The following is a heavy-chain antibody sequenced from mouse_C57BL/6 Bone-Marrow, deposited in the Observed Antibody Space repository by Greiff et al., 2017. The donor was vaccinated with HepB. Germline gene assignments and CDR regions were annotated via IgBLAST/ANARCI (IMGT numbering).Heavy chain of an antibody. D-gene: IGHD2-2*01. Sequence: VKLMESDAELVKPGASVKISCKVSGYTFTDHTIHWMKQRPEQGLEWIGYIYPRDGSTKYNEKFKGKATLTADKSSSTAYMQLNSLTSEDSAVYFCARETYGHDGGFDYWGQGTTLTVSS. CDR3: ARETYGHDGGFDY. V-gene: IGHV1-78*01. J-gene: IGHJ2*01. CDR1: GYTFTDHT. CDR2: IYPRDGST.